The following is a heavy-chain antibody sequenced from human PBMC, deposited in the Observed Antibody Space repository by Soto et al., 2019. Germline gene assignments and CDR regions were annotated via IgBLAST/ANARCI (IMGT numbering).Heavy chain of an antibody. CDR3: AGGGVRGVITRTRDYYGMDV. V-gene: IGHV5-51*01. Sequence: PGESLKISCKGSGYSFTSYWISWVRQMPGKGLEWKGIIYPGDSDTRYSPSFQGQVTISADKSISTAYLQWSSLKASDTAMYYCAGGGVRGVITRTRDYYGMDVWGQGTTVTVSS. CDR2: IYPGDSDT. J-gene: IGHJ6*02. D-gene: IGHD3-10*01. CDR1: GYSFTSYW.